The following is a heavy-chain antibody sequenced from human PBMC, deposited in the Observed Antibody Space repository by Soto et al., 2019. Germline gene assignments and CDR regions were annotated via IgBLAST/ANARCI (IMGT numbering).Heavy chain of an antibody. J-gene: IGHJ6*02. D-gene: IGHD3-10*01. V-gene: IGHV1-69*08. CDR2: IIPILGIA. Sequence: QVQLVQSGAEVKKPGSSVKVSCKASGGTFSSYTISWVRQAPGQGLEWMGRIIPILGIANYAQKFQGRVTITADKSTSTAYMELSSLRSEDTAVYYCARERRESLGGMDVWGQGTTVTVSS. CDR3: ARERRESLGGMDV. CDR1: GGTFSSYT.